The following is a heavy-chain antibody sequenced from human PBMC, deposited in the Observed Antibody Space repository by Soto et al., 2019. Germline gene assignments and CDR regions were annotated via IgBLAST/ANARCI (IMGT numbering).Heavy chain of an antibody. V-gene: IGHV3-74*01. CDR2: INSDGSTT. CDR3: ARAPYPVFDC. Sequence: GGSLRLSCAASGFTFSTYWMHWVRQAPGKGLVWVSRINSDGSTTSYADSVKGRFTISRDNAKNTLYLQMSSLRAEDTAVYFCARAPYPVFDCWGRGTLVTVSS. J-gene: IGHJ4*02. CDR1: GFTFSTYW.